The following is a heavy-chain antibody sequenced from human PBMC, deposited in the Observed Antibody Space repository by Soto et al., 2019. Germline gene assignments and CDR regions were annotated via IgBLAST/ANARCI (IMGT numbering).Heavy chain of an antibody. Sequence: EVYLVESRGGLVEPGRSLRLSCTASGFPFGNFLMSWFRQAPGKGMEWVGFIRSQPYGGTAEYAASVRGRFTISRDDSKGIAYLQMNSLQTEDSGVYYCIGSFPFWGQGTLVTVSS. CDR3: IGSFPF. J-gene: IGHJ4*02. CDR1: GFPFGNFL. D-gene: IGHD3-10*01. V-gene: IGHV3-49*03. CDR2: IRSQPYGGTA.